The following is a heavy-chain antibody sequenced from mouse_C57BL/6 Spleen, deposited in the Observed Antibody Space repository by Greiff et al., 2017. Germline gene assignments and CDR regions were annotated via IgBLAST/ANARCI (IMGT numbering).Heavy chain of an antibody. CDR2: INPSSGYT. J-gene: IGHJ2*01. CDR1: GYTFTSYW. CDR3: ARSEITTVVSFDY. Sequence: QVQLKEPGAELAKPGASVKLSYKASGYTFTSYWMHWVKQRPGQGLEWIGYINPSSGYTKSNQKFKDKATLTADKSSSTAYMQLSSLTYEDSAVYYCARSEITTVVSFDYWGQGTTLTVSS. D-gene: IGHD1-1*01. V-gene: IGHV1-7*01.